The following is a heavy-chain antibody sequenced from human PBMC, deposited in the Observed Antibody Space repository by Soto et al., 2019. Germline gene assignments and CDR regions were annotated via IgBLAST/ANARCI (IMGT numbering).Heavy chain of an antibody. CDR1: GLTVTNKY. D-gene: IGHD6-19*01. CDR3: ARGMSSGWPYVFDI. Sequence: EVQLVESGGGLVQSGGSLRLSCAASGLTVTNKYMTWVRQALGKGLEWVSIINVADNTYYADSVKGRFTISRDKSRNTLYPQMNSLRAEDTAVYYCARGMSSGWPYVFDIWGRGTTVTVSS. V-gene: IGHV3-66*01. J-gene: IGHJ3*02. CDR2: INVADNT.